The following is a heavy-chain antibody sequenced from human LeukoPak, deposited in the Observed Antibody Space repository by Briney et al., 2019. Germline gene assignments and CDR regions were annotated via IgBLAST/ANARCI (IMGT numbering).Heavy chain of an antibody. V-gene: IGHV4-34*01. Sequence: SETLSLTCAVYGGSFSGYYWSWIRQPPGKGLEWIGEINHSGSTNYNPSLKSRVTISVDTSKNQFSLKLGSVTAADTAVYYCARRPGYCSSTSCLLRAFDIWGQGTMVTVSS. CDR1: GGSFSGYY. CDR3: ARRPGYCSSTSCLLRAFDI. CDR2: INHSGST. J-gene: IGHJ3*02. D-gene: IGHD2-2*01.